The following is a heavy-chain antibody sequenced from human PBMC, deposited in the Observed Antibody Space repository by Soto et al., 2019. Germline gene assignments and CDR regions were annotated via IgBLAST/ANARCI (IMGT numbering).Heavy chain of an antibody. V-gene: IGHV4-30-2*01. J-gene: IGHJ5*02. CDR3: AGMPYTSGLRFDP. Sequence: SETLSLTCNMSGDSYSISTYSWSWIRQPPGKALQWIGFIYQSGVTSYNPSLASRVSISLDRSNNQCSLKLKSVTAADTAVYFCAGMPYTSGLRFDPWGPGALVTVSS. CDR2: IYQSGVT. D-gene: IGHD6-19*01. CDR1: GDSYSISTYS.